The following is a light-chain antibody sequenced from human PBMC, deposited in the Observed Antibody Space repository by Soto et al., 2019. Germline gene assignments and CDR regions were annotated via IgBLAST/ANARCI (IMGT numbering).Light chain of an antibody. V-gene: IGLV1-47*01. CDR3: AAWDDSLSGPV. Sequence: QSVLTQPPSASGTPGQRVTISCSGSSSNIGSNYVYWYQQLPGTAPKLLIYRNNQRPSGVPDRFSGSKSGTSGSLAISGLRSEDEVDYYCAAWDDSLSGPVFGGGTKLTVL. CDR1: SSNIGSNY. J-gene: IGLJ2*01. CDR2: RNN.